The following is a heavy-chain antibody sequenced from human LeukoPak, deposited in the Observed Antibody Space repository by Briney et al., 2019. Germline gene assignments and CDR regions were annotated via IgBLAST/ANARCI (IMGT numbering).Heavy chain of an antibody. CDR2: VSGSGGST. J-gene: IGHJ4*02. CDR1: GFTFSTDD. Sequence: GGSLTLSCAASGFTFSTDDMSWGRQAPGQGLEWVSAVSGSGGSTYYADSVKGRFTISRDNSTNTLYLQMNSLTVEDTAEYYCAKDSSSGIYYDYWGQGTLVTVSS. CDR3: AKDSSSGIYYDY. V-gene: IGHV3-23*01. D-gene: IGHD1-26*01.